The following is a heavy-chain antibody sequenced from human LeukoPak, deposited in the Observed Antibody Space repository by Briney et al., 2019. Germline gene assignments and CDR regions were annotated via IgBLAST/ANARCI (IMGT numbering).Heavy chain of an antibody. CDR3: AGRGDGNLYYFDH. V-gene: IGHV3-48*03. Sequence: GGSLRLSCAASGFTFSSYEMNWVRQAPGKGLEWVSYIGSSGTTIYYADSVKGRFTISRDNAKNSLYLQMNSLRAEDTAVYYCAGRGDGNLYYFDHWGQGTLVTASS. CDR2: IGSSGTTI. CDR1: GFTFSSYE. D-gene: IGHD5-24*01. J-gene: IGHJ4*02.